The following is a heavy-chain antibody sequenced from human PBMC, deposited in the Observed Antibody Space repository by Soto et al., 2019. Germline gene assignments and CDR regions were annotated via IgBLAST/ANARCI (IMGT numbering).Heavy chain of an antibody. CDR2: INPNGGST. J-gene: IGHJ4*02. V-gene: IGHV1-46*01. D-gene: IGHD6-13*01. Sequence: QVHLVQSGAEVKKPGASVKVSCKASGYIFINYYIHWVRQAPGQGLEWIGIINPNGGSTNYAQKSRGRITMARDTSTSTFYMDLRSQRSDDTAVYYCARYLAAADYWGQGTLVTVSS. CDR1: GYIFINYY. CDR3: ARYLAAADY.